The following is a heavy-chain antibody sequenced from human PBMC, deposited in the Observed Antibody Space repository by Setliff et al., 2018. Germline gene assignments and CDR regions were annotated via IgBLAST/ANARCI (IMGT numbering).Heavy chain of an antibody. Sequence: PSETLSLTCTVSGASLSSGTYYWGWIRQPPGKGLEWIGRIYYRGDTYYNASLKGRLTISVDKSKNQFSLSLRSVTAADTAVYYCATDGPVLNGDYISWGQGTLVTVS. CDR1: GASLSSGTYY. D-gene: IGHD3-10*01. CDR2: IYYRGDT. J-gene: IGHJ5*02. CDR3: ATDGPVLNGDYIS. V-gene: IGHV4-39*07.